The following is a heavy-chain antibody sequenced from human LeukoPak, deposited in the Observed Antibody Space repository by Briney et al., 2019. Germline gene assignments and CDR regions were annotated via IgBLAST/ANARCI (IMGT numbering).Heavy chain of an antibody. D-gene: IGHD3-22*01. V-gene: IGHV3-7*01. CDR2: INQDESEK. J-gene: IGHJ4*02. CDR3: ARRGTGAGAHYYDSSGYRHFFDY. CDR1: GFTFSSYW. Sequence: GGSLRLSCAASGFTFSSYWMSWVRQAPGKGLEWVANINQDESEKYYVDSVKGRFTISRDNAKNSLYLQMNSLRAEDTAVYYCARRGTGAGAHYYDSSGYRHFFDYWGQGTLVTVSS.